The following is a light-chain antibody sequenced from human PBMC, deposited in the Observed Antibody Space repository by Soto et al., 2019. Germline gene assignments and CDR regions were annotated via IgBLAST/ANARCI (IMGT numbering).Light chain of an antibody. Sequence: DIVMTQSPDSLSVSPGERATLSCRASQSVSSYLAWYQQKPGQAPRLLIYDASNRATGIPARFSGSGSGTDFTLTISSLEPEDFAVYYCQQRSNWPPEFTFGPGTKVDIK. CDR2: DAS. J-gene: IGKJ3*01. CDR1: QSVSSY. CDR3: QQRSNWPPEFT. V-gene: IGKV3-11*01.